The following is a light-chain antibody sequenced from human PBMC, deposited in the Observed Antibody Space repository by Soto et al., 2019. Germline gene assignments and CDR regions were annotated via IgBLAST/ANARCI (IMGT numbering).Light chain of an antibody. V-gene: IGKV3-20*01. Sequence: EIVLTHSPGTLSLYPGERATLSCRASQSVSSIYLGWYQQKPGQAPRLLIYGASSRATGSPDRFSGSGSGTDFTLTISRLEPEDFAVDYCQQYGQSPLTFGQGTRLEIK. CDR3: QQYGQSPLT. J-gene: IGKJ5*01. CDR1: QSVSSIY. CDR2: GAS.